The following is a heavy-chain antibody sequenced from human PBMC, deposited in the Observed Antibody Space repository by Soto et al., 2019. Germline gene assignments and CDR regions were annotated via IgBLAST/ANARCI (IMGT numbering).Heavy chain of an antibody. CDR1: GYSFTIYW. D-gene: IGHD6-19*01. J-gene: IGHJ4*02. V-gene: IGHV5-10-1*01. Sequence: PGESLKISCKGSGYSFTIYWISWVRQMPGKGLEWMGRIDPSDSYTNYSPSFQGHVTISADKSISTAYLQWSSLKASDTAMYYCAREVWAVAGYDYWGQGTLVTVSS. CDR3: AREVWAVAGYDY. CDR2: IDPSDSYT.